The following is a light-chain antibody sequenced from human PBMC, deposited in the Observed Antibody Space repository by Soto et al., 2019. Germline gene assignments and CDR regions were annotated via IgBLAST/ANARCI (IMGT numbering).Light chain of an antibody. CDR2: EVS. Sequence: QSVLTQPASVSGSPGQSITISCTGTSSDVGSYNLVSWYQQHPGKAPKLIISEVSKRPSGISDRFSGSKSGSTASLTISGLQAEAEADYYCCSYAGTSTHSVFGGGTQLTVL. CDR3: CSYAGTSTHSV. V-gene: IGLV2-23*02. CDR1: SSDVGSYNL. J-gene: IGLJ7*01.